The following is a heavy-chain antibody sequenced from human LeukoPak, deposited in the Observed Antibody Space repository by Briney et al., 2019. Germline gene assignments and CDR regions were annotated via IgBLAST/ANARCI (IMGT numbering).Heavy chain of an antibody. CDR3: ARTQGLANWENYYYYMDV. V-gene: IGHV1-69*05. CDR2: IIPIFGTA. D-gene: IGHD1-1*01. Sequence: PPASVKVSCKASGGTFSSYAISWVRQAPGQGLEWMGGIIPIFGTANYAQKFQGRVTITTDESTSTAYMELSSLRSEDTAVYYCARTQGLANWENYYYYMDVWGKGTTVTVSS. J-gene: IGHJ6*03. CDR1: GGTFSSYA.